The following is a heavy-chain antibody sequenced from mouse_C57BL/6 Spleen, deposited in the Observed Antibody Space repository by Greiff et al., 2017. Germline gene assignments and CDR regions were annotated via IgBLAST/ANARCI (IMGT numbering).Heavy chain of an antibody. CDR2: IDPANGNT. CDR3: ARWVYDYEFAY. J-gene: IGHJ3*01. D-gene: IGHD2-4*01. Sequence: VQLQQPVAELVRPGASVKLSCTASGFTIKNSYMHWVKQRPEQGLEWIGRIDPANGNTKYPPKFQGKATITADTSSNTAYLQLSSLTSEDTAIYYCARWVYDYEFAYWGQGTLVTVSA. V-gene: IGHV14-3*01. CDR1: GFTIKNSY.